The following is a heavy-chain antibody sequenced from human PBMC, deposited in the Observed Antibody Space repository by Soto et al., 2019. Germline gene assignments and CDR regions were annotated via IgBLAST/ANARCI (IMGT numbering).Heavy chain of an antibody. CDR2: IYKSATT. J-gene: IGHJ5*01. D-gene: IGHD7-27*01. Sequence: SETLSLTCSVSGDSISNLDYFWGWIRQPPGQALEYIGYIYKSATTYYNPSFESRVAISVDTSKSQFSLNVTSVTAADTAVYFCARGRYCLTGRCFPNWFDSWGQGALVTVSS. CDR1: GDSISNLDYF. CDR3: ARGRYCLTGRCFPNWFDS. V-gene: IGHV4-30-4*01.